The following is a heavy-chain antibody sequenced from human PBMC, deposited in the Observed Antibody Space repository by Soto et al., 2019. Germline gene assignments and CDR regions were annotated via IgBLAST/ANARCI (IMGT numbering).Heavy chain of an antibody. V-gene: IGHV4-34*01. D-gene: IGHD3-3*01. CDR3: ARRRDDFWSGYRWFDP. CDR2: INHSGST. J-gene: IGHJ5*02. CDR1: GGSFSGYY. Sequence: SETLSLTCAVYGGSFSGYYWSWIRQPPGKGLEWIGEINHSGSTNYNPSLKSRVTISVDTSKNQFSLKLSSVTAADTAVYYCARRRDDFWSGYRWFDPWGQGTLVTVSS.